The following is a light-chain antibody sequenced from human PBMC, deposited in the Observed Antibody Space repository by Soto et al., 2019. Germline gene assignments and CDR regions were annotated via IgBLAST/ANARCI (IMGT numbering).Light chain of an antibody. CDR2: KAS. CDR3: QQYNSYSRT. J-gene: IGKJ1*01. Sequence: MTQSPATLSGSVGDRVTITCRASQTISSWLAWYQQKPGKAPKLLIYKASSLESGVPSRFSGSGSGTEFTLTISRLQPDGFATYYCQQYNSYSRTFGQGTKVDIK. CDR1: QTISSW. V-gene: IGKV1-5*03.